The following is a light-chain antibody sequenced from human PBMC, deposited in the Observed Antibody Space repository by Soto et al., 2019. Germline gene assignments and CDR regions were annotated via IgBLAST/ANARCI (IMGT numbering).Light chain of an antibody. J-gene: IGKJ4*01. CDR1: QSVGRIF. V-gene: IGKV3-20*01. CDR3: HQYATSPLT. CDR2: EAS. Sequence: ENVLTQPPGTLSLSPGERATLSCRASQSVGRIFLAWYQQKPGQAPRLLISEASNRATGIPDRFSAGGSGTDFSLIINRLEAEDFGVYYCHQYATSPLTFGGGTRVEIQ.